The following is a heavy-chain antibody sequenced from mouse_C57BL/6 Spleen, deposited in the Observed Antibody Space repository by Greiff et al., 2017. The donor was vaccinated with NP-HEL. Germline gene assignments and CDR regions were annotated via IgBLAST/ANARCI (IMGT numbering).Heavy chain of an antibody. J-gene: IGHJ2*01. CDR3: ARGGFDY. CDR1: GYAFSSSW. Sequence: QVQLKESGPELVKPGASVKISCKASGYAFSSSWMNWVQQRPGKGLEWLGRIYPGDGDTNSNGKFKGKATLTADKFSSTAYMQLSSLTSEDSAVYFCARGGFDYWGQGTTLTVSS. V-gene: IGHV1-82*01. CDR2: IYPGDGDT.